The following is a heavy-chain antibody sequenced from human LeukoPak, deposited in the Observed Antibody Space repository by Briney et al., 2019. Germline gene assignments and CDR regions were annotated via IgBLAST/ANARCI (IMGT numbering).Heavy chain of an antibody. D-gene: IGHD6-13*01. CDR2: IIPIFGTA. V-gene: IGHV1-69*06. CDR3: ARDSIAAAGTGPYGMDV. Sequence: GASVKVSCKASGGTFSSYAISWVRPAPGQGLEWMGGIIPIFGTANYAQKFQGRVTITADKSTSTAYMELSSLRSEDTAVYYCARDSIAAAGTGPYGMDVWGKGTTVTVSS. CDR1: GGTFSSYA. J-gene: IGHJ6*04.